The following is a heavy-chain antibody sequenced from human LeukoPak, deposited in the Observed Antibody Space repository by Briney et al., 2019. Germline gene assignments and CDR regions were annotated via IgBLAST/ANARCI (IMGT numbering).Heavy chain of an antibody. CDR1: GGSLTSGDYY. CDR2: IYDSGLT. J-gene: IGHJ4*02. CDR3: VRGAGYDYVWGKTYYFDH. Sequence: SETLSLTCTVSGGSLTSGDYYWNWIRQTPGKGLEWIGYIYDSGLTYFNPSLGSRLSMSVETSSNQFSLKLSSVTAADTAVYFCVRGAGYDYVWGKTYYFDHWGRGTLVTVSS. V-gene: IGHV4-30-4*01. D-gene: IGHD3-16*01.